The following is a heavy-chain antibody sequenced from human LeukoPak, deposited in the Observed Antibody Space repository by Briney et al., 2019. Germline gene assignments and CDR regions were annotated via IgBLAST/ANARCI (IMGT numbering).Heavy chain of an antibody. CDR2: ISGSGSTI. Sequence: PGGSLRLSCAASGFTFSSYEMNWVRQAPGKGLEWVSYISGSGSTIYYADSVKGRFTISRDNAKNSLYLQMNSLRAEDTAVYYCARDRYDFWSGYSLNWFDPWGQGTLVTVSS. J-gene: IGHJ5*02. CDR1: GFTFSSYE. CDR3: ARDRYDFWSGYSLNWFDP. D-gene: IGHD3-3*01. V-gene: IGHV3-48*03.